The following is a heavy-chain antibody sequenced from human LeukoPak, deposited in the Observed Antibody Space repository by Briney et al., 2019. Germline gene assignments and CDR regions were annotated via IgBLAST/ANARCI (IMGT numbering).Heavy chain of an antibody. Sequence: SETLSLTCTVPGDSISSRSYYWGWIRQPPGKGLEWIGYIYYSGSTNYNPSLKSRVTISVDTSKNQFSLKLSSVTAADTAVYYCAGTYYYDSSGYYHYSLWGQGTLVTVSS. D-gene: IGHD3-22*01. CDR3: AGTYYYDSSGYYHYSL. CDR1: GDSISSRSYY. V-gene: IGHV4-61*05. J-gene: IGHJ4*02. CDR2: IYYSGST.